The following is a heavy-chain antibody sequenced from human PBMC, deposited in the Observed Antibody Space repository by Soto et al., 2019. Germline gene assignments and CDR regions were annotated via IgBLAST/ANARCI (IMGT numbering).Heavy chain of an antibody. V-gene: IGHV4-30-4*01. J-gene: IGHJ4*02. CDR2: ISHSETT. CDR1: GSYITSGDYH. D-gene: IGHD2-21*02. Sequence: SETLSLTCSVSGSYITSGDYHWTWIRQAPGKGLEWIGYISHSETTYYSPSLKNRITISLDISMNQFSLRLHSVTAADTAVDFCAGFGVGYRYDNWGQGELGTGSS. CDR3: AGFGVGYRYDN.